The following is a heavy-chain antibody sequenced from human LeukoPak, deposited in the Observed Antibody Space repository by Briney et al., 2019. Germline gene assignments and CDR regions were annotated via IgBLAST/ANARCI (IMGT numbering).Heavy chain of an antibody. J-gene: IGHJ4*02. CDR2: ITTSSSYM. D-gene: IGHD6-19*01. Sequence: GGSLRLSCVASGFTFSDYNMNWVRQAPGKGLEWVSSITTSSSYMYYATSVKGRLTISRDNAKNSLYLHMNSLRAEDTAVYYCARHGSGWYMNDYWGQGTLVTVSS. V-gene: IGHV3-21*01. CDR3: ARHGSGWYMNDY. CDR1: GFTFSDYN.